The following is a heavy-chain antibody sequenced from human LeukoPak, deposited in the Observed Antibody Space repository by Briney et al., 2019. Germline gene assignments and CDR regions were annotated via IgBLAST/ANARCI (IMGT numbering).Heavy chain of an antibody. Sequence: GGSLRLSYAASGFTFSGSAMHWVRQPSGKGLEWVGRIRSKANSYATAYAASVKGRFTISRDDSKNTAYLQMNSLKTEDTAVYYCTRRVVAGVNFDYWGQGTLVTVSS. CDR2: IRSKANSYAT. CDR3: TRRVVAGVNFDY. D-gene: IGHD2-15*01. J-gene: IGHJ4*02. V-gene: IGHV3-73*01. CDR1: GFTFSGSA.